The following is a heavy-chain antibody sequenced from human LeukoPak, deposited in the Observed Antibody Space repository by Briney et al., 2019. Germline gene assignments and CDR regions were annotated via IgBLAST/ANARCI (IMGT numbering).Heavy chain of an antibody. Sequence: SETLSLTCIVSGASITTYSWNWLRQSPGKGLEWIGYFSLGGSGSTSYTSSLKSRVTISRDTSKNQLSLKLTSVTAADTAVYYCAKVRDSSSDAFDIWGQGTMVAVSS. CDR1: GASITTYS. D-gene: IGHD3-22*01. CDR2: FSLGGSGST. J-gene: IGHJ3*02. V-gene: IGHV4-59*08. CDR3: AKVRDSSSDAFDI.